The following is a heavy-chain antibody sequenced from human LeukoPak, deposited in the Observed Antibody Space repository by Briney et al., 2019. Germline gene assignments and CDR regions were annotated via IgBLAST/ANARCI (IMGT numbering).Heavy chain of an antibody. V-gene: IGHV4-34*01. D-gene: IGHD4-17*01. J-gene: IGHJ4*02. CDR1: GGSFSGYY. Sequence: PSETLSLTCAVYGGSFSGYYWSWIRQPPGKGLEWIGEINHSGGTNYNPSLKSRVTISVDTSKNQFSLKLSSVTAADTAVYYCARSYGDYKYWGQGTLVTVSS. CDR3: ARSYGDYKY. CDR2: INHSGGT.